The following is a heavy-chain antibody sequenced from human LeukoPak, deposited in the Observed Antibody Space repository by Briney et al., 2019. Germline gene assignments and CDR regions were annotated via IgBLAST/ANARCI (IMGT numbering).Heavy chain of an antibody. D-gene: IGHD2-2*01. CDR2: ISGSGTTI. J-gene: IGHJ3*02. V-gene: IGHV3-48*03. Sequence: PGGSLRLSCAASGFTFSNYDMNWVRQAPGKGLEWVSYISGSGTTIYYADSVKGRFTISRENAKNSLYLQMNSLRAEDTAVYYCARDLIGYCTSTSCYDAAFDIWGQGTMVTVSS. CDR1: GFTFSNYD. CDR3: ARDLIGYCTSTSCYDAAFDI.